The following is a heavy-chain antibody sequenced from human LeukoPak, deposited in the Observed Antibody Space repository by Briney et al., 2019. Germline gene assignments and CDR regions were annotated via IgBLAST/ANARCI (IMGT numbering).Heavy chain of an antibody. CDR2: IKTDGSST. V-gene: IGHV3-74*01. CDR3: ARGRADYDFWSGYYHYMDV. Sequence: GESLRLSCAASGFTFSDNWMHWVRQVPGKGLVWVSRIKTDGSSTSYADSVKGRFTISRDNAKNTLCLQMSSLRAEDTAVYYCARGRADYDFWSGYYHYMDVWGKGTTVTVS. J-gene: IGHJ6*03. D-gene: IGHD3-3*01. CDR1: GFTFSDNW.